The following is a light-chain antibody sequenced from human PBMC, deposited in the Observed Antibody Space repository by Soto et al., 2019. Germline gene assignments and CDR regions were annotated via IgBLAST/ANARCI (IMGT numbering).Light chain of an antibody. CDR2: AAS. CDR3: QQYYSYPFT. Sequence: AIRMTQSPSSLSASTGDRVTITCRACQGISSYLAWYQQKPGKAPKLLIYAASTLQSGVPSRFSGSGSGTDFTLTISCLQSEDFATYYCQQYYSYPFTFDPGTKVDIK. J-gene: IGKJ3*01. CDR1: QGISSY. V-gene: IGKV1-8*01.